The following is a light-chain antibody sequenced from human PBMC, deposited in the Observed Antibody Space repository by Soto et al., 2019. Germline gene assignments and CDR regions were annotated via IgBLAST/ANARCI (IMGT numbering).Light chain of an antibody. J-gene: IGKJ2*01. V-gene: IGKV4-1*01. CDR1: QSILYTSSNKNY. CDR2: WAS. Sequence: DIVMTQSPDSLAVSLGERATINCKSSQSILYTSSNKNYLTWYQQKPGQPPKLLIYWASTREVGVPDRFSGSGSVTDFTLTISSLQAEDVAVYYCHQYYSTPYTFGQGTKLEIK. CDR3: HQYYSTPYT.